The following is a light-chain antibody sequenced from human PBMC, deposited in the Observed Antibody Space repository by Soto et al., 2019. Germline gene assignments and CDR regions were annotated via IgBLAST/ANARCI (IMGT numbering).Light chain of an antibody. CDR3: QQYGTSEII. CDR1: QSLTNSF. Sequence: EFVLTQSPGTLSLSPGEGATLSCKSSQSLTNSFMAWYQQKPGQAPRFFIYDTSIRASGIPDRFSGSGSGTDFTLTISRLEPEDFAVFYCQQYGTSEIIFGQGTRLEIK. V-gene: IGKV3-20*01. J-gene: IGKJ5*01. CDR2: DTS.